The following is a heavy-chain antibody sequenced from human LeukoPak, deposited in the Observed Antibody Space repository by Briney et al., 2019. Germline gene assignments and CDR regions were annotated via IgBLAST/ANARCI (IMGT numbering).Heavy chain of an antibody. J-gene: IGHJ4*02. D-gene: IGHD3-10*01. CDR2: IHYSGST. CDR1: GGSISSSNYY. Sequence: SETLPLTCTVSGGSISSSNYYWGWIRQPPGKGLEWIGSIHYSGSTYYNPSLKSRVTVSVDTSKNQFTVNLSSVTAADTAVYYCTRHFGSGRDDYWGQGTLVTVSS. CDR3: TRHFGSGRDDY. V-gene: IGHV4-39*01.